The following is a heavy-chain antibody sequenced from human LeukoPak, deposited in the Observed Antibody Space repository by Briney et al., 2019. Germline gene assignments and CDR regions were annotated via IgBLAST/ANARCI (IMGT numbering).Heavy chain of an antibody. CDR2: INSDGSST. CDR1: GFTFNRYW. J-gene: IGHJ4*02. D-gene: IGHD2/OR15-2a*01. CDR3: ARGRGTIYMFDY. Sequence: GGSLRLSCAASGFTFNRYWMHWVRQVPGKGLVWVSRINSDGSSTTYADSVKGRFTISRDNARNALYLQMNSLRAEDTAVYYCARGRGTIYMFDYWGQGTLVTVSS. V-gene: IGHV3-74*01.